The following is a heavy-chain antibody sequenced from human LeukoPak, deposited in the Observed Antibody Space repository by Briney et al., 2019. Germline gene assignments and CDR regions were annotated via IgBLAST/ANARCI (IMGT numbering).Heavy chain of an antibody. CDR1: GFTFSSYG. Sequence: GGSLRLSCAASGFTFSSYGMHWVRQAPGKGLEWVAFIRYDGSNKYYADSVKSRFTISRDNSKNTLYLQMNSLRAEDTAVYYCAKDRQQLVTAWGQGTLVTVSS. CDR2: IRYDGSNK. V-gene: IGHV3-30*02. CDR3: AKDRQQLVTA. D-gene: IGHD6-13*01. J-gene: IGHJ5*02.